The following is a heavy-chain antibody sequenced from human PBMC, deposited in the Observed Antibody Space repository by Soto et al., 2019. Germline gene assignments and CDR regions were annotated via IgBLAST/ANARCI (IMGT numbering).Heavy chain of an antibody. CDR1: GYTFTSYA. J-gene: IGHJ4*02. D-gene: IGHD3-22*01. Sequence: ASVKVSCKASGYTFTSYALHWVRQSPGQRLEWMGWSNAGNGNTNYAHKFQGRVTMTRDTSISTASIELSGLRADDTAVYFCAKIRPYYISSGPFDHWAQGTLVTVSS. CDR2: SNAGNGNT. CDR3: AKIRPYYISSGPFDH. V-gene: IGHV1-3*01.